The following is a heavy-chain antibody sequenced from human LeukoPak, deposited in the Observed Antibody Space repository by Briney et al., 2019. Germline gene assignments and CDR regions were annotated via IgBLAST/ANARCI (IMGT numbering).Heavy chain of an antibody. V-gene: IGHV3-23*01. CDR3: GRVTMVRGVIKRYYYYGIDV. Sequence: GGSLRLSCAASGFTFSSYAMSWVRQAPGKGLEWVSAISGSGGSTYYADSVKGRFTISRDNSKNTLYLQMNSLRAEDTAVYYCGRVTMVRGVIKRYYYYGIDVWGQGTTVTVSS. CDR1: GFTFSSYA. CDR2: ISGSGGST. J-gene: IGHJ6*02. D-gene: IGHD3-10*01.